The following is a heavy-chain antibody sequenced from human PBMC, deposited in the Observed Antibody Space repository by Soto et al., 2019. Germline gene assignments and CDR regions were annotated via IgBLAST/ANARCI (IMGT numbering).Heavy chain of an antibody. Sequence: QEQLVQAGAEVKKPGSSVRISCRASGGTFSNDAVSWVRQAPGQGLQWMGGIIPIFGTTHYAQKFQGRVTITADESTGTAYMELRSVTSEDTAVYYCATGLRTGNYGMDVWGQGTAVTVSS. CDR1: GGTFSNDA. CDR3: ATGLRTGNYGMDV. V-gene: IGHV1-69*01. D-gene: IGHD3-10*01. CDR2: IIPIFGTT. J-gene: IGHJ6*02.